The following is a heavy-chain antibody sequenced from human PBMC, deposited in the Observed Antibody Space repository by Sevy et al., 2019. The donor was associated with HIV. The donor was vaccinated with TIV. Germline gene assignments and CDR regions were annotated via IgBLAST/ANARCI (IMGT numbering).Heavy chain of an antibody. V-gene: IGHV3-30*18. CDR2: ISYDGSNK. CDR1: GFTFSSYG. Sequence: GGSLRLSCAASGFTFSSYGMHWVRQAPGKGLEWVAVISYDGSNKYYADSVKGRFTISRDNSKNTLYLQMNSLRAEDTAVYYCAKGDYGDYGGVDYWGQGTLVTVS. D-gene: IGHD4-17*01. J-gene: IGHJ4*02. CDR3: AKGDYGDYGGVDY.